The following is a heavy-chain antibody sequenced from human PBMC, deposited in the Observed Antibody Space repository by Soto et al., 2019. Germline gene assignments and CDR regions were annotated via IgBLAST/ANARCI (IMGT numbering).Heavy chain of an antibody. Sequence: ASVKVSCKASGYTFTSYAMHWVRQAPGQRLEWMGWINAGNGNTKNSQQSQGRVTITRDTSASTAYMELSSLRSEGTAVYYCARYSLYDSGGFYYVGYNWFDPWGQGTLVTVSS. CDR3: ARYSLYDSGGFYYVGYNWFDP. CDR1: GYTFTSYA. V-gene: IGHV1-3*01. J-gene: IGHJ5*02. D-gene: IGHD3-22*01. CDR2: INAGNGNT.